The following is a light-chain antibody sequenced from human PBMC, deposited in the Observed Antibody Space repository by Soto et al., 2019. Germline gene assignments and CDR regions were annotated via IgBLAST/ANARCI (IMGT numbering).Light chain of an antibody. Sequence: PGERATLSCRASQSVSSYLAWYQQKPGQAPRLLIYDASNRATGIPARFSGSGSGTDFTLTISSLEPEVFAVYYCQQRSNWPPLVTFGQGTRLEIK. CDR1: QSVSSY. CDR2: DAS. CDR3: QQRSNWPPLVT. V-gene: IGKV3-11*01. J-gene: IGKJ5*01.